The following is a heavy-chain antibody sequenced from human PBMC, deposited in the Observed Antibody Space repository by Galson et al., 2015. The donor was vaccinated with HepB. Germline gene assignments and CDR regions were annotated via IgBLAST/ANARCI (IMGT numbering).Heavy chain of an antibody. CDR2: ISYDGSNK. CDR3: ARTVMVYASTHNWFDP. J-gene: IGHJ5*02. D-gene: IGHD2-8*01. CDR1: GFTFSSYA. Sequence: SLRLSCAVSGFTFSSYAMHWVRQAPGKGLEWVAVISYDGSNKYYADSVEGRFTISRDNSKNTLYLRMNSLRAEDTAVYYCARTVMVYASTHNWFDPWGQGTLVTVSS. V-gene: IGHV3-30-3*01.